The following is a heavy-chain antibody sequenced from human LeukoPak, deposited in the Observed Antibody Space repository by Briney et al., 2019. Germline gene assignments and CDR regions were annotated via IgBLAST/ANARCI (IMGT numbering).Heavy chain of an antibody. CDR3: ARGPGYYDSSGYYSAVSVY. CDR1: GGSFSGYY. J-gene: IGHJ4*02. V-gene: IGHV4-34*01. Sequence: PSETLSLTCAVYGGSFSGYYWSWIRQPPGKGLECIGEIDHSGSTNYNPSLKSRVTISVDTSKNQFSLKLSSVTAADTAVYYCARGPGYYDSSGYYSAVSVYWGQGTLVTVSS. CDR2: IDHSGST. D-gene: IGHD3-22*01.